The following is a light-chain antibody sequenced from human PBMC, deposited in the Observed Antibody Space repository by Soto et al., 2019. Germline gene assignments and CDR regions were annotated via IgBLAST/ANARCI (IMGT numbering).Light chain of an antibody. J-gene: IGKJ1*01. Sequence: DIQMTQSPSSLSASVGDRVTIICRASQSISSYLNWYQQKPGKAPKLLIYAASSLQSGDPSRFSGSGSGTEFTLTISSLQPDDFATYYCQQYNSYSFGQGTKVDIK. CDR3: QQYNSYS. CDR1: QSISSY. V-gene: IGKV1-39*01. CDR2: AAS.